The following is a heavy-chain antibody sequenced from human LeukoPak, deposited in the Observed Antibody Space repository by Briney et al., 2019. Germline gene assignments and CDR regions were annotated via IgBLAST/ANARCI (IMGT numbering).Heavy chain of an antibody. J-gene: IGHJ4*02. CDR1: GGSISSYY. Sequence: SETLSLTCTVSGGSISSYYWGWIRQPPGKGLEWIGYIYTSGSTNYNPSLKSRVTISVDTSKNQFSLKLSSVTAADTAVYYCARLPSNYGDRDYWGQGTLVTVSS. D-gene: IGHD4-17*01. V-gene: IGHV4-4*09. CDR2: IYTSGST. CDR3: ARLPSNYGDRDY.